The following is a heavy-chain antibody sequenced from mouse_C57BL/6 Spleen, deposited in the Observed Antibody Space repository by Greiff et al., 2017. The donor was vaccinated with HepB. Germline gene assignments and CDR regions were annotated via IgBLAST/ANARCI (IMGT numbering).Heavy chain of an antibody. D-gene: IGHD1-1*01. CDR2: IDPSDSET. CDR1: GYTFTSYW. J-gene: IGHJ2*01. Sequence: QVQLQQPGAELVRPGSSVKLSCKASGYTFTSYWMHWVKQRPIQGLEWIGNIDPSDSETHYNQKFKDKATLTVDKSSSTAYMELRSLTSEDSAVYYCAREGDYYGPFFDYWGQGTTLTVSS. V-gene: IGHV1-52*01. CDR3: AREGDYYGPFFDY.